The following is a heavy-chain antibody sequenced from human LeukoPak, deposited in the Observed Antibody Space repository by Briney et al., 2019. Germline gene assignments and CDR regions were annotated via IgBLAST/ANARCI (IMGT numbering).Heavy chain of an antibody. Sequence: GGSLRLSCAASGFTFSSYAMSWVRQAPGKGLEWVSAIGGSGDYTYYADSVKGRFTISRDNSKNTLYLQMNSLRAEDTAIYYCAKDFAGYSSGQTDYWGQGTLVTVSS. D-gene: IGHD6-19*01. CDR2: IGGSGDYT. J-gene: IGHJ4*02. CDR1: GFTFSSYA. V-gene: IGHV3-23*01. CDR3: AKDFAGYSSGQTDY.